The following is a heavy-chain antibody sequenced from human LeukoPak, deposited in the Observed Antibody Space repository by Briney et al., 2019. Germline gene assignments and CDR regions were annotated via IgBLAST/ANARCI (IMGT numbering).Heavy chain of an antibody. D-gene: IGHD3-22*01. CDR2: ISSDGSST. CDR1: GFTFSSYW. Sequence: GGSLRLSCAASGFTFSSYWMHWVRQAPGKGLVWVSRISSDGSSTSYADSVKGRFTISRDNAKNTLYLQMDSLRAEDTAVYYCARDLYYYDSSGRFDPWGQGTLVTVSS. J-gene: IGHJ5*02. V-gene: IGHV3-74*01. CDR3: ARDLYYYDSSGRFDP.